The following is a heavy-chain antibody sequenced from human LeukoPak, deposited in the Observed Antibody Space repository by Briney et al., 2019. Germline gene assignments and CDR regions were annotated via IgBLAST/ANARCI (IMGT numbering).Heavy chain of an antibody. CDR2: INHSGST. CDR1: GESLSDYY. V-gene: IGHV4-34*01. D-gene: IGHD6-6*01. CDR3: AKVGDIAAPGGLDP. Sequence: SETLSLTCAVYGESLSDYYWSWIRQPPGKGLEWIGEINHSGSTNYNPSLKSRVTISVDTSKNQFSLKLYSMTAADTAVYYCAKVGDIAAPGGLDPWGQGTLVTVSS. J-gene: IGHJ5*02.